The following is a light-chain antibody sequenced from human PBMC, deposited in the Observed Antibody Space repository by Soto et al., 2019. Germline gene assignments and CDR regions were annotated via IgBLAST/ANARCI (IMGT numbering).Light chain of an antibody. Sequence: EIGFTHSPGTLSLSPGERATLSCRASHSVSSSFLAWYQQKPGQAPRLLMFRASIRATGFPARFSGSGSGTEFNITISSLQSEDFAVYFCHHYASTFGQGTKVDTK. J-gene: IGKJ1*01. CDR2: RAS. CDR1: HSVSSSF. CDR3: HHYAST. V-gene: IGKV3-20*01.